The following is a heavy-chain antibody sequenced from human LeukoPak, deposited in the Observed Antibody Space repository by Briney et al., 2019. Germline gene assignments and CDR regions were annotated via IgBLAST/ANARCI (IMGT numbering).Heavy chain of an antibody. CDR1: GYTFTTCD. Sequence: GASVKVSCKASGYTFTTCDINWVRQAAGQGLEWMGWMNPNSGNTGFAHKFQGRISMTRNTSKSTAYMELSSLRSEDTAVYYCARGPQAPGYCSGGSCYSFYYYYMDVWGKGTTVTVSS. D-gene: IGHD2-15*01. V-gene: IGHV1-8*01. CDR3: ARGPQAPGYCSGGSCYSFYYYYMDV. J-gene: IGHJ6*03. CDR2: MNPNSGNT.